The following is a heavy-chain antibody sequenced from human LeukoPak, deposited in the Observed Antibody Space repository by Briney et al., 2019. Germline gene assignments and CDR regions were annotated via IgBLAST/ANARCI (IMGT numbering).Heavy chain of an antibody. CDR2: IRSKTNSFAT. V-gene: IGHV3-73*01. CDR3: ARHKDPDYGNRKLFDY. J-gene: IGHJ4*02. CDR1: GFTLSDSA. Sequence: GGSLRLSCAASGFTLSDSAMHWVRQASGKGLEWVGRIRSKTNSFATEYAASVKGRFTISRDDSKNTVYLQLNSLKTEDTATYFCARHKDPDYGNRKLFDYWGLGTLVTVSS. D-gene: IGHD4/OR15-4a*01.